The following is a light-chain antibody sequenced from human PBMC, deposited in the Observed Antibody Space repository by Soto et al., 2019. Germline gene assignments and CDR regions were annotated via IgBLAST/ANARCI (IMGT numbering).Light chain of an antibody. J-gene: IGLJ3*02. V-gene: IGLV2-23*02. CDR1: SDDIGSFNL. Sequence: QSVLTQPASVSGSPGQSITFSCTGSSDDIGSFNLVSWYLQYPGKAPKLILYEVYKRPLGVSDRFSGSKSGSTASLTISGLQAEDEADYHCCSYAGSRWMFGGGTKLTVL. CDR2: EVY. CDR3: CSYAGSRWM.